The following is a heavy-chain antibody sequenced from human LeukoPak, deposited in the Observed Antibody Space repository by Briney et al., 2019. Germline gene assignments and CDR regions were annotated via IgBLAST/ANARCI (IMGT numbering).Heavy chain of an antibody. CDR1: GFTFSDYY. CDR3: AARYCSGGSCYSGY. D-gene: IGHD2-15*01. J-gene: IGHJ4*02. Sequence: GGSLRLSCAASGFTFSDYYMSWIRQAPGKGLEWVSYISSSGSTIYYADSVKGRFTISRDNAKNSLYLQMNSLRAEDTAVYYCAARYCSGGSCYSGYWGQGTLVTVSS. V-gene: IGHV3-11*01. CDR2: ISSSGSTI.